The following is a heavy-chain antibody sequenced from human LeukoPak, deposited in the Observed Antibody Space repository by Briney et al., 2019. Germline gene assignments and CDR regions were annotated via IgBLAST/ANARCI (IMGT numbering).Heavy chain of an antibody. CDR3: AKNLRFWSPGWFDP. CDR1: GFTFCSYA. V-gene: IGHV3-23*01. Sequence: GGSLSLSCAASGFTFCSYAMSGVRQAPGEGVEWVSAICGSGGSTYYADSVKGRFTISRDNSKNPLYLQMNSLRAEDTAVYYCAKNLRFWSPGWFDPWGQGTLVTVSS. D-gene: IGHD4-17*01. J-gene: IGHJ5*02. CDR2: ICGSGGST.